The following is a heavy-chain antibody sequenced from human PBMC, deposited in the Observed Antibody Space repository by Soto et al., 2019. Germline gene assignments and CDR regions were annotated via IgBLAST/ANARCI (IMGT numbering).Heavy chain of an antibody. CDR2: ISAYNGNT. J-gene: IGHJ5*02. CDR3: ARVVDRAVAGNWFDP. Sequence: SVKVSCKASGYTFTSYGISWVRQAPGQGLEWMGWISAYNGNTNYAQKLQGRVTMTTDTSTSTAYMELRSLRSDDTAVYYCARVVDRAVAGNWFDPWGQGTLVTVSS. D-gene: IGHD6-19*01. CDR1: GYTFTSYG. V-gene: IGHV1-18*01.